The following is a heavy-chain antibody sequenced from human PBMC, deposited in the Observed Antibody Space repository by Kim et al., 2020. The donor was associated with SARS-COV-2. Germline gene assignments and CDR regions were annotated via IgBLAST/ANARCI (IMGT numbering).Heavy chain of an antibody. CDR2: IYYSGST. CDR1: GGSISSSNW. Sequence: SETLSLTCAVSGGSISSSNWWSWVRQPPGKGLEWIGYIYYSGSTNYNPSLKSRITISVNTSKNQFSLKLNSVTAADTAVYYCARGELLLNHPNNGYHMDVWGQGTTVTVSS. CDR3: ARGELLLNHPNNGYHMDV. J-gene: IGHJ6*02. D-gene: IGHD3-10*01. V-gene: IGHV4-4*02.